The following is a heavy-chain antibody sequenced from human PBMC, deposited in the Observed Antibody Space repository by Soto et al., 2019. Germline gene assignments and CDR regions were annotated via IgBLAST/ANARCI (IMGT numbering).Heavy chain of an antibody. Sequence: GSLRLSCAASGFTFSNAWMSWVRQAPGKGLEWVGRIKSKTDGGTTDYAAPVKGRFTISRDDSKNTLYLQMNSLKTEDTAVYYCTSTYPHTLPDYWGQGTLVTVSS. J-gene: IGHJ4*02. CDR2: IKSKTDGGTT. CDR1: GFTFSNAW. V-gene: IGHV3-15*01. CDR3: TSTYPHTLPDY. D-gene: IGHD2-2*02.